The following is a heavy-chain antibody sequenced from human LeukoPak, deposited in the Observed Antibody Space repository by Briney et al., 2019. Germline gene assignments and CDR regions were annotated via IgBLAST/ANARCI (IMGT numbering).Heavy chain of an antibody. CDR3: ARDRHYSNYAGIIFPFDY. CDR2: ISAYNGNT. V-gene: IGHV1-18*01. J-gene: IGHJ4*02. Sequence: ASVKVSCKASGYTFTSYGISWVRQAPGQGLEWMGWISAYNGNTNYAQKLQGRVTMTTDTSTSTAYMELRNLRSDDTAVYYCARDRHYSNYAGIIFPFDYWGQGTLVTVSS. CDR1: GYTFTSYG. D-gene: IGHD4-11*01.